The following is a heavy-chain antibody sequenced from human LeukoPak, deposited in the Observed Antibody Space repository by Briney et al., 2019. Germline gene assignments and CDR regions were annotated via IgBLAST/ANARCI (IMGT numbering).Heavy chain of an antibody. CDR3: GRLPDSRTEAVDI. V-gene: IGHV4-59*08. CDR2: INYSGST. CDR1: GGSISTYY. J-gene: IGHJ3*02. D-gene: IGHD3-22*01. Sequence: SETLSLTCTVSGGSISTYYWSWIRQPPGKGLEWIGYINYSGSTNYNPSLKSRVTISVDTSKNQFSLNLSSVTAADTAVYYCGRLPDSRTEAVDIWGQGTVVTVSS.